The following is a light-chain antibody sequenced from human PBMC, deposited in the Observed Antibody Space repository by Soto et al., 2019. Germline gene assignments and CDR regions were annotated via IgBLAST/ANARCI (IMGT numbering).Light chain of an antibody. J-gene: IGLJ3*02. V-gene: IGLV1-47*01. CDR2: RNN. CDR3: AAWDDSPLWV. CDR1: SSNIGSNY. Sequence: QSVLTQPPSASGTPGQRVTISCSGSSSNIGSNYVYWYQQLPGTAPKLLIYRNNQRPSGVPDRFSGSKSGTSASLAISGLRSEDEADYYCAAWDDSPLWVFGGGTKLTVL.